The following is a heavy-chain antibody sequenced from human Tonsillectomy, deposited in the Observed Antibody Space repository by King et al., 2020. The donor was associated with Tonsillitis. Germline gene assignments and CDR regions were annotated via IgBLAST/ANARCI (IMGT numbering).Heavy chain of an antibody. CDR2: ISYDGGNK. J-gene: IGHJ4*02. CDR3: ARQQQVFLTGYYPAAYFDY. Sequence: AQLVQSGGGVVQPGRSLRVSCAASGFTFSSYGMHWVRQAPGKGLEWVTVISYDGGNKYYADSVKGRFTISRDNSKNTLYLQMNSLRAEDTAVYYCARQQQVFLTGYYPAAYFDYWGQGTLVTVSS. CDR1: GFTFSSYG. V-gene: IGHV3-33*05. D-gene: IGHD3-9*01.